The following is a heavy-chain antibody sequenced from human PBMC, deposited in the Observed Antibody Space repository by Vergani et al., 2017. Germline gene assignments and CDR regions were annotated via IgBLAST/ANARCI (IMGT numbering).Heavy chain of an antibody. Sequence: QVQLQESGPGLVKPSETLTLTCDVSDSSIMTNPYWGWFRQSPGKGLEWIGCIHHSGDTHYNSSPKSRVSISIVSSSKFSLSLTSVTAADTAIYYCARDSWTSELRGVYWFDTWGQGTLVSVSS. CDR3: ARDSWTSELRGVYWFDT. J-gene: IGHJ5*02. D-gene: IGHD3-10*01. CDR1: DSSIMTNPY. V-gene: IGHV4-38-2*02. CDR2: IHHSGDT.